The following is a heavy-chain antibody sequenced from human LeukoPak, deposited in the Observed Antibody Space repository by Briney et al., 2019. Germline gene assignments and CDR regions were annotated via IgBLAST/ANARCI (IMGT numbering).Heavy chain of an antibody. Sequence: ASVKVSCKASDYTFTSYGISWVRQAPGQGLEWMGWISAYNGNTNYAQKLQGRVTMTADTSTSTAYMELRSLRSDDTAVYYCARDSDFWSGSNDAFDIWGQGTMVTVSS. V-gene: IGHV1-18*01. J-gene: IGHJ3*02. CDR2: ISAYNGNT. D-gene: IGHD3-3*01. CDR3: ARDSDFWSGSNDAFDI. CDR1: DYTFTSYG.